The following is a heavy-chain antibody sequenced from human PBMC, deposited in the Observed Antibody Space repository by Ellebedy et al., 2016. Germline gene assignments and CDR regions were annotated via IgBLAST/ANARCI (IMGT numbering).Heavy chain of an antibody. CDR3: ARGDFWSGRVDY. V-gene: IGHV3-74*01. Sequence: GGSLRLSCAASGFTFSSYWMRWVRQAPGKGLVWVSRINSDGSSSSYADSVKGRFTISRENAKNSLYLQMNSLRAGDTAVYYCARGDFWSGRVDYWGQGTLVTVSS. D-gene: IGHD3-3*01. CDR1: GFTFSSYW. CDR2: INSDGSSS. J-gene: IGHJ4*02.